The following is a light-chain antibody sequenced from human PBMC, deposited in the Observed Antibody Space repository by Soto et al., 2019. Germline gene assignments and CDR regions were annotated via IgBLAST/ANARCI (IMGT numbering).Light chain of an antibody. CDR3: NSYTTTSDLV. V-gene: IGLV2-14*01. CDR2: EVS. J-gene: IGLJ1*01. Sequence: QSALTQPASVSGSPGQSITISCTGSSADIGSHDYVSWYQQHPGKVPKLIIYEVSKRPSGASDRFSGSKSGNAAYLSISGLQPEDEADYYCNSYTTTSDLVFGTGTKVTV. CDR1: SADIGSHDY.